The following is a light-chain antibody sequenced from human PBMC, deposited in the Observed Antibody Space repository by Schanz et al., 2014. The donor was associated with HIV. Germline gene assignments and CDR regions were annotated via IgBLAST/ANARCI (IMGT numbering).Light chain of an antibody. Sequence: QSVLTQPPSASGTPGQRVTISCSGSSSSIKTNTVNWFQQLPGTAPKLLIYNTYHRPSGVPDRFSGSGSDTSASLAISGLQSEDEADYYCAGWDDSLNVWVFGGGTKLTVL. CDR2: NTY. CDR3: AGWDDSLNVWV. V-gene: IGLV1-44*01. J-gene: IGLJ3*02. CDR1: SSSIKTNT.